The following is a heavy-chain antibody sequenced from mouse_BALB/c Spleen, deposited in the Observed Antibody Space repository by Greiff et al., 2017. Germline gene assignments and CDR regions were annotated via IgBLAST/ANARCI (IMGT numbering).Heavy chain of an antibody. Sequence: VQLKESGPELVKPGASVKMSCKASGYTFTSYVMHWVKQKPGQGLEWIGYINPYNDGTKYNEKFKGKATLTSDKSSSTAYMELSSLTSEDSAVYYCARPDSSGYVPWCADWGQGTLVTVAA. J-gene: IGHJ3*01. CDR3: ARPDSSGYVPWCAD. CDR2: INPYNDGT. D-gene: IGHD3-2*01. CDR1: GYTFTSYV. V-gene: IGHV1-14*01.